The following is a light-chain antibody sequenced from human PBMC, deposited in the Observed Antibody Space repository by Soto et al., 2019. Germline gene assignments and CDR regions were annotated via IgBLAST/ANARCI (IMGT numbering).Light chain of an antibody. Sequence: VLTQSPATLSVSPGEIATLSCRASQSSTSTYLAWYQQKPGQAPRLLIYDASNRATGIPARFSGSGSGTDFTLTISSLEPEDFAVYYCQQRSNWLFGGGTKV. CDR2: DAS. CDR1: QSSTSTY. CDR3: QQRSNWL. J-gene: IGKJ4*01. V-gene: IGKV3-11*01.